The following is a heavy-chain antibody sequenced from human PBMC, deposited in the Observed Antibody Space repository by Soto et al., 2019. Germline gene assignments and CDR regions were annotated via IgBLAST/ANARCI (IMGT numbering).Heavy chain of an antibody. Sequence: SETLSLTCAVSGYSISSGYYWGLIRQPPGKGLEWIGSIYHSGSTYYNPSLKSRVTISVDTSKNQFSLKLSSVTAADTAVYYCARAGSFLTDGMDVWGQGTTVTVSS. CDR1: GYSISSGYY. D-gene: IGHD2-21*01. J-gene: IGHJ6*02. V-gene: IGHV4-38-2*01. CDR3: ARAGSFLTDGMDV. CDR2: IYHSGST.